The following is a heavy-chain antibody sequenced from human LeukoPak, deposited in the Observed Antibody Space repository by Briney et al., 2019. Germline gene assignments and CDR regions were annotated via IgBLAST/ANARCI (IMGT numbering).Heavy chain of an antibody. Sequence: ASVKVSCKASGYTFTGYYMHWVRQVPGQGLEWMGWINPNSGGTNYAQKFQGRVTMTRDTSISTAYMELSRLRSDDTAVYYCARDLMDLEWFVWDFDYWGQGTLVTVSS. V-gene: IGHV1-2*02. CDR1: GYTFTGYY. D-gene: IGHD3-3*01. CDR2: INPNSGGT. J-gene: IGHJ4*02. CDR3: ARDLMDLEWFVWDFDY.